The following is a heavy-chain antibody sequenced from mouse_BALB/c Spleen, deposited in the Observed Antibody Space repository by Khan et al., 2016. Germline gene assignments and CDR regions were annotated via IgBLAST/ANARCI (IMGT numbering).Heavy chain of an antibody. CDR1: GYSFTNYG. CDR2: IDTNTGEP. D-gene: IGHD2-4*01. Sequence: QIQLVQSGPELKKPGETVKISCKASGYSFTNYGMNWVKQAPGKGLKWMGWIDTNTGEPTYAAEFKGRFAFSLDTSAITAYLQINNLKNDDTATYFCARWGYDYAWFAYWGQGTLVTVSA. CDR3: ARWGYDYAWFAY. J-gene: IGHJ3*01. V-gene: IGHV9-3*02.